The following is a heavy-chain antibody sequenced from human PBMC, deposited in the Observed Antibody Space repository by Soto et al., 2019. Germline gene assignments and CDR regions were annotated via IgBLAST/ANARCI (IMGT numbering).Heavy chain of an antibody. CDR1: GYTFTSYA. V-gene: IGHV1-3*01. CDR3: ATVRIAVAGTFDY. Sequence: ASVKVSCKASGYTFTSYAMHWVRQAPGQRLEWMGWTNADNGNTKYAQKFQGRVTMTRDTSTDTAYMELSSLRSEDTAVYYCATVRIAVAGTFDYWGQGTLVTVSS. CDR2: TNADNGNT. D-gene: IGHD6-19*01. J-gene: IGHJ4*02.